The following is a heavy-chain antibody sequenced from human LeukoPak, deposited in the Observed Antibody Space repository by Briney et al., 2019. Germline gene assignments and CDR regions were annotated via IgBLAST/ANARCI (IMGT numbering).Heavy chain of an antibody. Sequence: GGSLRLSCAASGFTVNNNYMSWVRQAPGKGLEWVSVIYSGGSAYYADSVKGRFTISRDISKNTVYLQMNSLRADDTAVYYCAKEVRLFDWLGLYYFDSWGQGTLVTVSS. V-gene: IGHV3-53*01. CDR1: GFTVNNNY. CDR3: AKEVRLFDWLGLYYFDS. D-gene: IGHD3-9*01. CDR2: IYSGGSA. J-gene: IGHJ4*02.